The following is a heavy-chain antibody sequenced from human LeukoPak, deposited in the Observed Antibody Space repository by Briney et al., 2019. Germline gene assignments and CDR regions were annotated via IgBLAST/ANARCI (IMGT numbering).Heavy chain of an antibody. J-gene: IGHJ4*02. V-gene: IGHV4-30-4*08. CDR2: IYYSGST. D-gene: IGHD6-13*01. Sequence: SQTLSLTCTVSGGSISSGDYYWSWIRQRPGMGLEWIGYIYYSGSTYYNPSLKSRVTISVDTSKNQFSLKLSSVTAADRAVYYCARVASSSWYYFDYWGQGTLVTVSS. CDR1: GGSISSGDYY. CDR3: ARVASSSWYYFDY.